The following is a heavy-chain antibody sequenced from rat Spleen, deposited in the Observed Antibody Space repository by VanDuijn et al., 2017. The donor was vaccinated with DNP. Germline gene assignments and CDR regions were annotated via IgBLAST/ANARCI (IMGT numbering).Heavy chain of an antibody. CDR1: GFTFSNYG. CDR3: TTDYYDGNYYPGY. V-gene: IGHV5-27*01. J-gene: IGHJ2*01. Sequence: EVQLVESGGGLVLPGRSLKLSCAASGFTFSNYGMAWVRQAPTKGLEWVASISTGGDYTHYRDSVKGRFTISRDNAKSSLYLQMDSLRSEDTATYYCTTDYYDGNYYPGYWGQGVMVTVSS. CDR2: ISTGGDYT. D-gene: IGHD1-12*02.